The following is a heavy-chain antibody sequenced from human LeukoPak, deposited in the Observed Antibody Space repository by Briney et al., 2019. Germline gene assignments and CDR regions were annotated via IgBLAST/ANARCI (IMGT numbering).Heavy chain of an antibody. V-gene: IGHV1-24*01. CDR1: GYTLTELS. Sequence: ASVKVSCKVSGYTLTELSMHWVRQAPGKGLEWMGGFDPEDGETIYAQKFQGRVTMTEDTSTDTAYMELRSLRSDDTAVYYCAKDSQTSWSSSWLWFLDSWGQGTPVTVSS. CDR2: FDPEDGET. CDR3: AKDSQTSWSSSWLWFLDS. D-gene: IGHD6-13*01. J-gene: IGHJ4*02.